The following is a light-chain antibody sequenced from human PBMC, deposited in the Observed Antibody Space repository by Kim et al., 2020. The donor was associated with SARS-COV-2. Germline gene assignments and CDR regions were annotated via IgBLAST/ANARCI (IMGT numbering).Light chain of an antibody. CDR2: GAS. CDR3: QQYGSSPWT. CDR1: QSVSSSY. Sequence: SPGERATLSCRASQSVSSSYSAWYQQKPGQAPRLLIYGASSRATGIPDRFSGSGSGTDFTLTISRLEPEDFAVYYCQQYGSSPWTFGQGTKVEIK. J-gene: IGKJ1*01. V-gene: IGKV3-20*01.